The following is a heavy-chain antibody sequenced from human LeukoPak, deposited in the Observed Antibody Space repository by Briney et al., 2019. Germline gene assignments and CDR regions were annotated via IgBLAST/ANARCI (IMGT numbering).Heavy chain of an antibody. D-gene: IGHD6-13*01. CDR2: ISAYNGNT. V-gene: IGHV1-18*04. J-gene: IGHJ4*02. Sequence: ASVKVSCKASCYTFTSYGISWLRQAPGQGLEWMGWISAYNGNTNYAQKHEVRVTMTTHTSPTTAYTALSSLSSDDTAVYYCARDRYTSSWANFDYWGQATLVTVSS. CDR3: ARDRYTSSWANFDY. CDR1: CYTFTSYG.